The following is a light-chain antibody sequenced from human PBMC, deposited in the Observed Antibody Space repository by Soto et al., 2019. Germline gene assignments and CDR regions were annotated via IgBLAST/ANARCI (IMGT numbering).Light chain of an antibody. Sequence: DLQMTQSPSSVSASVGDRVTITCRASQAISTWLAWYQQKPGKAPKLLIYAASNLQTVVPSRCIGRWSGTDFTLALSSLQPEDFSTYYRQQANSFPQKLGQGTKGGIK. J-gene: IGKJ1*01. CDR3: QQANSFPQK. CDR2: AAS. CDR1: QAISTW. V-gene: IGKV1D-12*01.